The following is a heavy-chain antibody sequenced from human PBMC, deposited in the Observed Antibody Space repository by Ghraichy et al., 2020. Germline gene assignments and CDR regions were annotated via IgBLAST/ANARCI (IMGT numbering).Heavy chain of an antibody. J-gene: IGHJ4*02. CDR3: AKDRLKGYCSGGSCYAPGNY. CDR2: ISGSGGST. V-gene: IGHV3-23*01. CDR1: GFTFSSYA. Sequence: GGSLRLSCAASGFTFSSYAMSWVRQAPGKELEWVSAISGSGGSTYYADSVKGRFTISRDNSKNTLYLQMNSLRAEDTAVYYCAKDRLKGYCSGGSCYAPGNYWGQGTLVTVSS. D-gene: IGHD2-15*01.